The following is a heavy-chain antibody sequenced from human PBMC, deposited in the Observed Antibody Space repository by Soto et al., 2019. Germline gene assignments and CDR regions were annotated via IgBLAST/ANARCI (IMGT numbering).Heavy chain of an antibody. Sequence: PGGSLRLSCAASGSTFDDYAMYWVRQAPGKGLEWVSGISWNTGSIGYVDSVKGRFTISRDNAKNSLYLQMNSLRTEDTALYFCARAFTSGWFGEYYHGMDVWGQGTTVTVSS. CDR1: GSTFDDYA. V-gene: IGHV3-9*01. D-gene: IGHD6-19*01. CDR2: ISWNTGSI. J-gene: IGHJ6*02. CDR3: ARAFTSGWFGEYYHGMDV.